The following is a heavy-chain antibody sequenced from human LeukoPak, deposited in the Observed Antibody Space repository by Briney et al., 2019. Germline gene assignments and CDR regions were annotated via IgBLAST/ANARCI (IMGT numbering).Heavy chain of an antibody. J-gene: IGHJ4*02. V-gene: IGHV3-30*19. CDR1: GFTFSSYG. CDR3: ARASRNTIFGVVPRY. CDR2: ISYDGSNK. D-gene: IGHD3-3*01. Sequence: PGGSLRLSCAASGFTFSSYGMHWVRQAPGKGLEWVAVISYDGSNKYYADSVKGRFTISRDNSKNTLYLQMNSLRAEDTAVYYCARASRNTIFGVVPRYWGQGTLVTVSS.